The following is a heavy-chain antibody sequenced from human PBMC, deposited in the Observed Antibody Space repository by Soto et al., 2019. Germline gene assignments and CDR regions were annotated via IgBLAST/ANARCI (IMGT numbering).Heavy chain of an antibody. CDR1: GYTFSRYG. CDR3: AKNGQPPYYYYGMDA. V-gene: IGHV1-18*01. CDR2: ISGYNGDT. J-gene: IGHJ6*04. Sequence: QGQLVQSGPEVKKPGASVKVSCKTSGYTFSRYGISWVRQAPGQGLEWMGWISGYNGDTNYAQKVQGRVTMTIDTSTYTAYMELTSLTSDDTAIYYCAKNGQPPYYYYGMDAWGKGTTVTVSS. D-gene: IGHD2-8*01.